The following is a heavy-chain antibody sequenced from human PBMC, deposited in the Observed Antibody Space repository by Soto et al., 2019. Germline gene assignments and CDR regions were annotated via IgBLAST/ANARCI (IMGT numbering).Heavy chain of an antibody. CDR1: GGSISSGGYY. CDR2: IYYSGST. Sequence: QVQLQESGPGLVKPSQTLSLTCTVSGGSISSGGYYWSWIRQHPGKGLEWIGYIYYSGSTYYNPSLKSRVTLSVDTSKNQFSLKLSSVTAADTAVYYCARAIPCSSTSCYMGGPYNWFDPWGQGTLVTVSS. D-gene: IGHD2-2*02. V-gene: IGHV4-31*03. J-gene: IGHJ5*02. CDR3: ARAIPCSSTSCYMGGPYNWFDP.